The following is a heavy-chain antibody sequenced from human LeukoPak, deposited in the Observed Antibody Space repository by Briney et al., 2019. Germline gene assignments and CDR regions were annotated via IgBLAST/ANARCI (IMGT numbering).Heavy chain of an antibody. CDR1: GFTFSDAW. V-gene: IGHV3-15*01. J-gene: IGHJ4*02. Sequence: GGSLRLSCATSGFTFSDAWMTWVRQARGKGLEWVGRIKTNGEHWTVDYATPVKDRFTISRDDSKNTLYLQMNSLKIEDTAMYYCMSDLDNWGQGTLVTVSS. CDR3: MSDLDN. CDR2: IKTNGEHWTV.